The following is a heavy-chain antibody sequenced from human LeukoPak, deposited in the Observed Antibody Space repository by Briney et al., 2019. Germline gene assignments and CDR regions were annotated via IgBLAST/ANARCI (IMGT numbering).Heavy chain of an antibody. D-gene: IGHD7-27*01. CDR3: ARDTKRGTDY. Sequence: GGSLRLSRAASGFTFTSYSMNWVRQAPGKGLEWVSYISSSSSTIYYADSVKGRFTISRDNAKNSLYLQINSLRDEDTAVYYCARDTKRGTDYWGQGTLVTVSS. CDR1: GFTFTSYS. V-gene: IGHV3-48*02. CDR2: ISSSSSTI. J-gene: IGHJ4*02.